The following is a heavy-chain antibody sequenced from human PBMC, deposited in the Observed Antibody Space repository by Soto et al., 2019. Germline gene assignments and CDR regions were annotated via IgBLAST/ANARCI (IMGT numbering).Heavy chain of an antibody. D-gene: IGHD6-6*01. CDR2: IYYSGRT. CDR1: GCSISSGFYY. Sequence: SETLSLTCPVSGCSISSGFYYWSWIHQHPGKGLEWIGYIYYSGRTYYNPSLHSRVSIAVDTTENQFSLKLTSVTAADTSVYYCARGSFSSSSSWFDPWGRGTLVNVSS. CDR3: ARGSFSSSSSWFDP. V-gene: IGHV4-31*03. J-gene: IGHJ5*02.